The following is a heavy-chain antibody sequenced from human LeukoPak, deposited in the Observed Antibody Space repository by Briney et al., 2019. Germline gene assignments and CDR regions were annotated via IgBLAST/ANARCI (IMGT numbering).Heavy chain of an antibody. V-gene: IGHV5-51*01. J-gene: IGHJ3*02. CDR2: IYPGDSDT. CDR3: ARRIGYCSSTSCYTGDAFDI. CDR1: GYSFTSYW. D-gene: IGHD2-2*02. Sequence: GESLKISCKGSGYSFTSYWIGWVRQMPGKGLEWMGIIYPGDSDTRYSPSFQGQVTISADKSISTAYLQWSSLKASDTAMYYCARRIGYCSSTSCYTGDAFDIWGQGTMVTVSS.